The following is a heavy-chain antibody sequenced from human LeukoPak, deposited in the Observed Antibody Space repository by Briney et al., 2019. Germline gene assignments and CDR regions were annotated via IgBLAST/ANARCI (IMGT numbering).Heavy chain of an antibody. D-gene: IGHD5-18*01. CDR2: ISSSSNYI. Sequence: GGSLRLSCAASGFTFSSYIMNWVRQAPGKGLEWVSSISSSSNYINYADSVKGRFTISRDNAKNSLYLQMNSLRAEDTAVYYCARSDTAFDYWGQGTLVTVSS. J-gene: IGHJ4*02. CDR1: GFTFSSYI. V-gene: IGHV3-21*01. CDR3: ARSDTAFDY.